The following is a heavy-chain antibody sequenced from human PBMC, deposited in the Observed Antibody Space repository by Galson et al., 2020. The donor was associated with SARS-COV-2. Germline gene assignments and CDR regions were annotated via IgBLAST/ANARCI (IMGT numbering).Heavy chain of an antibody. CDR3: ARGKGVDTALVCFDY. CDR1: GYSISSTYY. Sequence: SEPLSLPCSVSGYSISSTYYWGWIRPPPGQGLEWIGSIYHSGNTYYNPSLKSRVAISADTSKNQFSLKLTSVTAADAAVYYCARGKGVDTALVCFDYWGQGAQVTVPS. J-gene: IGHJ4*02. D-gene: IGHD5-18*01. V-gene: IGHV4-38-2*02. CDR2: IYHSGNT.